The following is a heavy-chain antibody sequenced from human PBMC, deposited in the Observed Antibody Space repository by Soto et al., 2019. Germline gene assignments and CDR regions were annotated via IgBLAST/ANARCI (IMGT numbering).Heavy chain of an antibody. V-gene: IGHV1-69*02. J-gene: IGHJ3*02. CDR1: GGTFSSYT. CDR3: ARPSVTGTTGTTSFSDI. D-gene: IGHD1-1*01. Sequence: QVQLVQSGAEVKKPGPSLKVSCKASGGTFSSYTISWVRQAPGQGLEWMGRIIPILGLANYAQKFQGRVTITADKSTSTAYMELSSLRSEDTAVYYCARPSVTGTTGTTSFSDIWGQETMVTVSS. CDR2: IIPILGLA.